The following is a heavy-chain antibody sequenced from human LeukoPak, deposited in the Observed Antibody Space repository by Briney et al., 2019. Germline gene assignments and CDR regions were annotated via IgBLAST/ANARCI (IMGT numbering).Heavy chain of an antibody. CDR2: INSDGSST. D-gene: IGHD1-14*01. Sequence: GGSLRLSCAASGFTFSSYAMSWVRQAPGKGPVWVSRINSDGSSTSYADSVKGRFTISRDNAKNTLYLQMNSLRAEDTAVYYCARDWRGGSRNYYYYYMDVWGKGTTVTVSS. J-gene: IGHJ6*03. CDR1: GFTFSSYA. V-gene: IGHV3-74*01. CDR3: ARDWRGGSRNYYYYYMDV.